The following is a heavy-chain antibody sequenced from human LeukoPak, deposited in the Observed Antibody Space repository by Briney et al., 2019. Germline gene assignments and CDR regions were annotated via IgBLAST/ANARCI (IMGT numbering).Heavy chain of an antibody. CDR1: GFTFSSYA. V-gene: IGHV3-30*01. J-gene: IGHJ4*02. CDR2: VSYGGSNK. Sequence: PGRSLRLSCAASGFTFSSYAMHWVRQAPGKGLEWVAVVSYGGSNKFYADSVKGRFTISRDNSKNTLFLQMNSLRAEDTAVYYCARDRSQRAYSYGPDGEWGQGTLVTVSS. D-gene: IGHD5-18*01. CDR3: ARDRSQRAYSYGPDGE.